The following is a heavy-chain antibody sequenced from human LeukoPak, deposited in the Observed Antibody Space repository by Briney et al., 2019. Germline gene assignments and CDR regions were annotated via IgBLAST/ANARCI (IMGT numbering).Heavy chain of an antibody. CDR3: ASSRRYYDFWSGYPTFDY. CDR1: GGSISSYY. V-gene: IGHV4-59*01. D-gene: IGHD3-3*01. Sequence: SETLSLTCTVSGGSISSYYWSWIRQRPGKGLEWIGYIYYSGSTNYNPSLKSRVTISVDTSKNQFSLKLSSVTAADTAVYYCASSRRYYDFWSGYPTFDYWGQGTLVTVSS. CDR2: IYYSGST. J-gene: IGHJ4*02.